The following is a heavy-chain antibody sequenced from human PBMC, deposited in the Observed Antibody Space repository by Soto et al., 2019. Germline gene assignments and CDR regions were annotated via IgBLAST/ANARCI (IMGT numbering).Heavy chain of an antibody. CDR1: GYTFTSYY. J-gene: IGHJ5*02. CDR3: ARDIRSGGGSQAAANWFDP. CDR2: INPSGGST. D-gene: IGHD5-12*01. V-gene: IGHV1-46*01. Sequence: QVQLVQSGAEVKKPGASVKVSCKASGYTFTSYYMHWVRQAPGQGLEWMGIINPSGGSTSYAQKIQGRVPMTRDASPSTVNMEQSSLRSEDTAVYYCARDIRSGGGSQAAANWFDPWGQGTLVTVSS.